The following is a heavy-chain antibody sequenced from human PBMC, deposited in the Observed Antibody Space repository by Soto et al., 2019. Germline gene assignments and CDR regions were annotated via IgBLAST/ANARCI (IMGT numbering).Heavy chain of an antibody. CDR2: IMPIFRTP. J-gene: IGHJ6*02. Sequence: QVQLEQSGAEVKKPGSSVKVSCKASGGTFSNSAISWVRQAPGQGLEWMGGIMPIFRTPDYAQKFQGRVIVTADESTSTVYMELSGLRSDDTAVYYCGRDKDRLQLGGNYYYILDVWGQGTTVTVSS. D-gene: IGHD5-12*01. CDR3: GRDKDRLQLGGNYYYILDV. V-gene: IGHV1-69*12. CDR1: GGTFSNSA.